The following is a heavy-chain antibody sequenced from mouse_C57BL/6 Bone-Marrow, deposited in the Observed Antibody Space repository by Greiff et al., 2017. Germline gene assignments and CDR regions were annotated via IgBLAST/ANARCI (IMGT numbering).Heavy chain of an antibody. Sequence: QVQLQQSGSELRSPGSSVKLSCKDFDSEVFPIAYMSWVRQKPGHGFEWIGGILPSIGRTIYGEKFEDKATLDADTLSNTAYLELNSLTSEDAAIYYCARRMLSGVAHWYFDVWGTGTTVTVSS. J-gene: IGHJ1*03. V-gene: IGHV15-2*01. D-gene: IGHD1-1*01. CDR3: ARRMLSGVAHWYFDV. CDR1: DSEVFPIAY. CDR2: ILPSIGRT.